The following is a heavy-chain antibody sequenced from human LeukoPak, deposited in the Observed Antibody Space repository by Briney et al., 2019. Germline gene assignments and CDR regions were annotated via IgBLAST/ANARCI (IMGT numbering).Heavy chain of an antibody. Sequence: SETLSLTCTVSGGPISSYYWSWIRQPPGKGLEWIGEINHSGSTNYNPSLKSRVTISVDTSKNQFSLKLSSVTAADTAVYYCARRPNFKYWGQGTLVTVSS. CDR3: ARRPNFKY. CDR1: GGPISSYY. D-gene: IGHD2-8*01. CDR2: INHSGST. V-gene: IGHV4-34*01. J-gene: IGHJ4*02.